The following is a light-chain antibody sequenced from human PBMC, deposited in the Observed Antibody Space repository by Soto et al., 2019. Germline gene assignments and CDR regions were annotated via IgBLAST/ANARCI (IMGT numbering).Light chain of an antibody. CDR3: QQYGSSPPNT. Sequence: EIVLTQSPGTLSLSPGERATLSCRASQSVSSSYLAWYQQKPGQAPRLLIYGASSRATGIPDRFSGSGYGTDFPLTISRLEPEDFAVYYCQQYGSSPPNTFGQGTKLEIK. CDR2: GAS. J-gene: IGKJ2*01. V-gene: IGKV3-20*01. CDR1: QSVSSSY.